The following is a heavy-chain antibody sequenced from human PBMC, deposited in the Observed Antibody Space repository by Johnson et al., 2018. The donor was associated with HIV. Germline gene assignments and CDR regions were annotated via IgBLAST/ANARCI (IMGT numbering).Heavy chain of an antibody. D-gene: IGHD1-26*01. V-gene: IGHV3-20*04. Sequence: EMQLVESGGGVVRPGGSLRLSCAASGFTFDDYGMSWVRQAPGKGLEWVSGINWNGGSTGYADSVKGRFTMSRDNAKNSLYLQMNSLRAEDTALYYCARASAATKGNDFVIWGKGTMVTVSA. CDR1: GFTFDDYG. CDR2: INWNGGST. CDR3: ARASAATKGNDFVI. J-gene: IGHJ3*02.